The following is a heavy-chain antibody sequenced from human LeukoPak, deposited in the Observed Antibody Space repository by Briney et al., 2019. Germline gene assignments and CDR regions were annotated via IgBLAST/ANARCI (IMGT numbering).Heavy chain of an antibody. V-gene: IGHV4-30-4*01. CDR3: ARDAIYFGAFDI. CDR1: GGSISSGDYY. D-gene: IGHD2/OR15-2a*01. CDR2: IYYSGST. J-gene: IGHJ3*02. Sequence: MPSQTLSPTCTVSGGSISSGDYYWSWIRQPPGKGLGWIGCIYYSGSTYYNPSLKSRVTISVDTSKNQFSLKLSSVTAADTAVYYCARDAIYFGAFDIWGQGTMVTVSS.